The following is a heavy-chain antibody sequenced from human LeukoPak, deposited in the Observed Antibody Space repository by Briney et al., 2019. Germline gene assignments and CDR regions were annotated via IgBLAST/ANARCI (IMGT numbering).Heavy chain of an antibody. V-gene: IGHV3-30*02. CDR1: GFTFSSYG. J-gene: IGHJ6*03. CDR2: IRYDGSNK. CDR3: TKVGSSSGGWDYYYYYYMDV. D-gene: IGHD6-6*01. Sequence: PGGSLRLSCAASGFTFSSYGMHWVRQAPGKGLEWVAFIRYDGSNKYYAGSVKGRFTISRDNSKNTLYLQMNSLRAEDTAVYYCTKVGSSSGGWDYYYYYYMDVWGKGTTVTISS.